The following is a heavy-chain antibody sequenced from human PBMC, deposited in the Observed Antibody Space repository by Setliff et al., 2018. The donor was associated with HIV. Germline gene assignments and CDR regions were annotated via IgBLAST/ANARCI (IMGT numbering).Heavy chain of an antibody. CDR1: GGSISSGSYY. Sequence: PSETLSLTCTVSGGSISSGSYYWSWIRQPAGKGLEWIGRIHTSGNTNYNPSLKSRVTISVDTSKNQFSLKLSSVTAADTAVYYCAREGGLDYYDSSGHYSYWGRGTLVTVSS. J-gene: IGHJ4*02. CDR2: IHTSGNT. V-gene: IGHV4-61*02. CDR3: AREGGLDYYDSSGHYSY. D-gene: IGHD3-22*01.